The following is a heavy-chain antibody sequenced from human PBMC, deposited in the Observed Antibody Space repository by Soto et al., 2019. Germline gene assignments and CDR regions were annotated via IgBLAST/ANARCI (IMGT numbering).Heavy chain of an antibody. V-gene: IGHV4-31*03. CDR3: ARDCNGGDCYNY. CDR2: IYYSGST. J-gene: IGHJ4*02. CDR1: GGSISSGGYY. D-gene: IGHD2-21*02. Sequence: SETLSLTCTVSGGSISSGGYYWSWIRQHPGKGLEWIGYIYYSGSTYYNPSLKSRVTISVDTSKNQFSLKLSSVTTADTAVYYCARDCNGGDCYNYWGQGTLVT.